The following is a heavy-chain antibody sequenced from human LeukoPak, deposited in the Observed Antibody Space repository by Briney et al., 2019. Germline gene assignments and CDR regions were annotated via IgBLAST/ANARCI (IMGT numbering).Heavy chain of an antibody. CDR3: ARQGYCSSTSCYRRPYYYYYMDV. D-gene: IGHD2-2*01. Sequence: SETLSLTCAVSGYSISSGYYWGWIRQPPGKGLEWIGSIYHSGSTYYNPSLKSRVTISVDTSKNQFSLKLSSVTAADTAAYYCARQGYCSSTSCYRRPYYYYYMDVWGKGTTVTVSS. CDR2: IYHSGST. J-gene: IGHJ6*03. V-gene: IGHV4-38-2*01. CDR1: GYSISSGYY.